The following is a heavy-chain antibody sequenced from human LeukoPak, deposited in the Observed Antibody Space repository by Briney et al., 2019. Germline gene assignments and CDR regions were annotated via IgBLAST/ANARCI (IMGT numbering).Heavy chain of an antibody. V-gene: IGHV3-30-3*01. CDR3: ARGGNSSWDY. D-gene: IGHD6-6*01. CDR2: ISYDGSNK. J-gene: IGHJ4*02. Sequence: GGSLRLSCAASGFTFSSYAMHWVRQAPGKGLEWVAVISYDGSNKYYADSVKGRFTISRDNSKNTLYLQMNSLRAEDTAVYYCARGGNSSWDYWGQGALVAVSS. CDR1: GFTFSSYA.